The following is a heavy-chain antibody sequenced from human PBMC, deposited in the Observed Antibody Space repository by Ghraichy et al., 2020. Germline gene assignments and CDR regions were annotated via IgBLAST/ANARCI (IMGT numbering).Heavy chain of an antibody. CDR2: TYYRSKWYN. CDR1: GDSVSSNSAA. CDR3: ARDTVTTAIYYYYYGMDV. Sequence: SQTLSLTCAISGDSVSSNSAAWNWIRQSPSRGLEWLGRTYYRSKWYNDYAVSVKSRITINPDTSKNQFSLQLNSVTPEDTAVHYCARDTVTTAIYYYYYGMDVWGQVTTVTVSS. J-gene: IGHJ6*02. D-gene: IGHD4-17*01. V-gene: IGHV6-1*01.